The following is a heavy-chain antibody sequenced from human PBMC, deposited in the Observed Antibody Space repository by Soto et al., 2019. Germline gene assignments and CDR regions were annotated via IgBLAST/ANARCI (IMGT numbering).Heavy chain of an antibody. CDR1: GFTFSSYA. Sequence: GGSLRLSCAASGFTFSSYAMHWVRQAPGKGLEWVAVISYDGSNKYYPDSVKGRFTISRDNSKNTLYLQMNSLRAEDTAVYYCARDHFGDLNVDVWGQGTTVTVSS. D-gene: IGHD3-10*01. CDR3: ARDHFGDLNVDV. J-gene: IGHJ6*02. CDR2: ISYDGSNK. V-gene: IGHV3-30-3*01.